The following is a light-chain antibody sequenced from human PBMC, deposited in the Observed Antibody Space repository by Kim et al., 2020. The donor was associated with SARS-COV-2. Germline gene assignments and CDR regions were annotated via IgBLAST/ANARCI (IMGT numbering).Light chain of an antibody. CDR1: QGVSSN. CDR3: QQYNNWPRT. J-gene: IGKJ1*01. V-gene: IGKV3-15*01. Sequence: EIVMTQSPATLSVSPGERATLSCRASQGVSSNLVWYQQKPGQALRLLIYGASTRATGIPARFSVSGSGTEFTLTISSLQSEDFAVYYCQQYNNWPRTFGQGTKVDIK. CDR2: GAS.